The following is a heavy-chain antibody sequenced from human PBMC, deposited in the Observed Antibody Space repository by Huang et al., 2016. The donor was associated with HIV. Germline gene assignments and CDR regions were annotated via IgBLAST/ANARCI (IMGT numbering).Heavy chain of an antibody. D-gene: IGHD3-22*01. Sequence: QVHLVQSGAEVKKPGASVKDSCKASGYTFTTYGLSWVRQAPGQGLEWMGWINTENGYTKYAQKFQVRVTMTADTSTSTAYMEARSLRSDDTAVYYCARDFRKGHYYDSNGKRRLLYYYYMDVWGKGTTVIVSS. CDR1: GYTFTTYG. CDR2: INTENGYT. V-gene: IGHV1-18*01. J-gene: IGHJ6*03. CDR3: ARDFRKGHYYDSNGKRRLLYYYYMDV.